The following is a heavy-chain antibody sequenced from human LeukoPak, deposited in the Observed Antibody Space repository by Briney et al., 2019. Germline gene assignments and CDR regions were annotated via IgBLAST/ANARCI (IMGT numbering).Heavy chain of an antibody. J-gene: IGHJ4*02. D-gene: IGHD1-1*01. CDR2: IKEDGTEK. CDR1: GFTFSTYW. CDR3: AKVRSGSANWALRIFDN. V-gene: IGHV3-7*03. Sequence: GGSLRLSCAASGFTFSTYWMTWVRQAPGKGLEWVSNIKEDGTEKYYVDSVKDRFTTSRDNSNNMLYVQMNSLRAEDTAVYYCAKVRSGSANWALRIFDNWGQGTLVTVSS.